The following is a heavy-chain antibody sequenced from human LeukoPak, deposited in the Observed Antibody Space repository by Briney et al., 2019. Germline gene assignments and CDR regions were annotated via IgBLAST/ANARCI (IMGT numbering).Heavy chain of an antibody. V-gene: IGHV4-61*02. D-gene: IGHD5-18*01. Sequence: KTSETLSLTCTVSGGSISSGSYYWSWIRQPAGKGLEWIGRIYTSGSTNYNPSLKSRVTISVDTSKNQFSLKLSSVTAADTAVYYCARGPQRGYSYGAAEYYYYYYMDVWGKGTTVTISS. CDR2: IYTSGST. J-gene: IGHJ6*03. CDR1: GGSISSGSYY. CDR3: ARGPQRGYSYGAAEYYYYYYMDV.